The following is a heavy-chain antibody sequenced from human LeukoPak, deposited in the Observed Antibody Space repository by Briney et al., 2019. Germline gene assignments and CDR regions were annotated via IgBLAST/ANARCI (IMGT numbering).Heavy chain of an antibody. CDR2: IGGGGPTT. D-gene: IGHD2-8*02. Sequence: GGSLRLSCAASGFTFSTYAMNWVRQAPAKGLEWVSTIGGGGPTTDYADSVKDRFTISRDNSKNTLYLQMNSLRAEDTAVYFCARGCLGCTAQDFDTWGQGTLVTVSS. J-gene: IGHJ4*02. CDR1: GFTFSTYA. V-gene: IGHV3-23*01. CDR3: ARGCLGCTAQDFDT.